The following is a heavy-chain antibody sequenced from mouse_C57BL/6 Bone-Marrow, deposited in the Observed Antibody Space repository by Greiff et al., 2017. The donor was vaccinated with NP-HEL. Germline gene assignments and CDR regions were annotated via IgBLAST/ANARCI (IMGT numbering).Heavy chain of an antibody. CDR1: GFTFSSYG. Sequence: DVKLVESGGDLVKPGGSLKLSCAASGFTFSSYGMSWVRQTPDKRLEWVATISSGGSYTYYPDSVKGRFTISRDNAKNTLYLQMSSLKSEDTAMYYCARSGSPFAYWGQGTLVTVSA. CDR2: ISSGGSYT. J-gene: IGHJ3*01. CDR3: ARSGSPFAY. V-gene: IGHV5-6*02. D-gene: IGHD1-1*01.